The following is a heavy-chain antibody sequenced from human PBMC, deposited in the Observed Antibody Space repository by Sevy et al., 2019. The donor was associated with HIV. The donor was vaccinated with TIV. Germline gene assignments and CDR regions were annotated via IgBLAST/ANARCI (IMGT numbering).Heavy chain of an antibody. J-gene: IGHJ5*02. D-gene: IGHD6-25*01. CDR1: AFTFSNYW. V-gene: IGHV3-7*01. Sequence: GESLKISCAGSAFTFSNYWMHWVRQAPGKGLEWVANIKEDDSQIYYVDSVKGRFTISRDNAKNSLYLQMNSLRAEDTAVYYCVRVIAAPVSAWGRGTLVTVSS. CDR3: VRVIAAPVSA. CDR2: IKEDDSQI.